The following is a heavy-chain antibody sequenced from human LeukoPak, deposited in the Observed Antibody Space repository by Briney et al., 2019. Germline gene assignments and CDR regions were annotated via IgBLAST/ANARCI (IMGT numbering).Heavy chain of an antibody. D-gene: IGHD4-23*01. CDR3: ARAYYGGGGGAFDI. CDR1: GGSISSYY. J-gene: IGHJ3*02. V-gene: IGHV4-59*08. CDR2: IYYSGST. Sequence: SETLSLTCTVSGGSISSYYWSWIRQPPGKGLEWIGYIYYSGSTNYNPSLKSRDTISVDTSKNQFSLKLISVTAADTAVYYCARAYYGGGGGAFDIWGQGTMVTVSS.